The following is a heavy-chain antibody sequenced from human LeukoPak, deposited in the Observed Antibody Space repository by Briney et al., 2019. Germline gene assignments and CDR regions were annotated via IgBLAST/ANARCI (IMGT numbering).Heavy chain of an antibody. J-gene: IGHJ4*02. D-gene: IGHD1-26*01. Sequence: SETLSLTCTVSGGSISSYSWSWIRQPPGKGLEWIGHIFYSGRTNYNPSLKSRVTMSVDTSKNQFSLKLSSVTAADTAVYYCARGDPWAHWGQGTLVTVSS. CDR1: GGSISSYS. CDR3: ARGDPWAH. V-gene: IGHV4-59*12. CDR2: IFYSGRT.